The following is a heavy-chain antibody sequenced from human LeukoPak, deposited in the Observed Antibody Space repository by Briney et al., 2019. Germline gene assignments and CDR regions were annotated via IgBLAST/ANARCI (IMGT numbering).Heavy chain of an antibody. Sequence: SETLSLTCTVSGGSISSGGYYWSWIRPHPGKGLEWIGYIYYSGSTYYNPSLKSRVTISVDTSKNQFSLKLSSVTAADTAVYYCARGPPTYYYDSSGYPIDYWGQGTLVTVSS. D-gene: IGHD3-22*01. V-gene: IGHV4-31*03. CDR2: IYYSGST. CDR3: ARGPPTYYYDSSGYPIDY. J-gene: IGHJ4*02. CDR1: GGSISSGGYY.